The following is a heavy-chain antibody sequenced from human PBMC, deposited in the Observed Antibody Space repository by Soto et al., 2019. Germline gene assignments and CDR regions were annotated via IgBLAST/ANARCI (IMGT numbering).Heavy chain of an antibody. D-gene: IGHD3-22*01. J-gene: IGHJ4*02. CDR3: ATVKNYYDSSGYPDY. Sequence: PGESLKISCKGSGYRFTNYWIGWVRQMPGKGLEWMGIIYPGDSDTRYSPSFQGQVTFSVDTSISTAYLQWSTLKTSDTAMYYCATVKNYYDSSGYPDYWGQGTLVTVSS. V-gene: IGHV5-51*01. CDR2: IYPGDSDT. CDR1: GYRFTNYW.